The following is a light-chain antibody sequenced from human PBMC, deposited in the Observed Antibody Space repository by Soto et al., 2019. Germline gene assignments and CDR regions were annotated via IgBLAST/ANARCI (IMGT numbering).Light chain of an antibody. J-gene: IGKJ1*01. Sequence: EIVLTQSPGTLSLSPGERATLSCRASQSVSSSYLAWYQQKPGQAPRLLIYGASSRATGIPDRFSGSGYGTDFTLTISRLEPEDFAVYYCQQYGSTPSWTVGQGTKVEI. CDR1: QSVSSSY. V-gene: IGKV3-20*01. CDR3: QQYGSTPSWT. CDR2: GAS.